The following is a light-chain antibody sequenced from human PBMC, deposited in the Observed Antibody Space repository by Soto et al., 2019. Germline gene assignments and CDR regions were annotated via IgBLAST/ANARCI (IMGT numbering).Light chain of an antibody. CDR2: KAS. CDR1: QSISNS. Sequence: DIQMTQSPSTLSASVGDRVTITCRASQSISNSLAWYQQKPGKAPNLLIYKASILESGLPSRFSGSGSWTEFTLTISSLQPDDVATYYCRQYISYPVTFGGGTKVEMK. V-gene: IGKV1-5*03. CDR3: RQYISYPVT. J-gene: IGKJ4*01.